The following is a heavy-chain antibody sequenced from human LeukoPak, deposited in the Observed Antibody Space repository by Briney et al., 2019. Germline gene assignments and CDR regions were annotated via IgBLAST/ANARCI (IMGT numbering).Heavy chain of an antibody. CDR3: ARGRYWFGEYYYYMDV. CDR2: INPSGGST. J-gene: IGHJ6*03. D-gene: IGHD3-10*01. V-gene: IGHV1-46*01. Sequence: EASVKVSCKASGYTFTSYYMHWVRQAPGQGLEWMGIINPSGGSTSYAQKFQGRVTMTRNTSISTAYMELSSLRSEDTAVYYCARGRYWFGEYYYYMDVWGKGTTVTISS. CDR1: GYTFTSYY.